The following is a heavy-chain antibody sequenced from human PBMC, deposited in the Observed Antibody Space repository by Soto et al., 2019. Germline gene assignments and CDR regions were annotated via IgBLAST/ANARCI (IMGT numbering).Heavy chain of an antibody. CDR2: VIPIFGTA. CDR3: ARALNYYDSSGSPFGY. D-gene: IGHD3-22*01. Sequence: GASVKVSCKASGGTFSSYAISWVRQAPGQGLEWMGGVIPIFGTANYAQKFQGRVTITADESTSTAYMELSSLRSEDTAVYYCARALNYYDSSGSPFGYWGQGTLVTVSS. J-gene: IGHJ4*02. CDR1: GGTFSSYA. V-gene: IGHV1-69*13.